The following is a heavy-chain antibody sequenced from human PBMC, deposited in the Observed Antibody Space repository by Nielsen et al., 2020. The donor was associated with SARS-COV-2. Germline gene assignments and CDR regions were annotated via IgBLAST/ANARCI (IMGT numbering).Heavy chain of an antibody. CDR2: IWYDGSNK. CDR3: AKEGTELRPLEWPNFYFFMDV. J-gene: IGHJ6*03. V-gene: IGHV3-33*06. Sequence: WIRQPPGKGLEWVAVIWYDGSNKYYADSVKGRFTISRDNSRDTLSLQMDSLSAEDTAVYYCAKEGTELRPLEWPNFYFFMDVWGKGTTVTVSS. D-gene: IGHD3-3*01.